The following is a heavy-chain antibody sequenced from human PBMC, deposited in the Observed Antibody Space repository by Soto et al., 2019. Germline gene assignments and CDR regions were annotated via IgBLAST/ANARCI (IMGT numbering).Heavy chain of an antibody. Sequence: GGSLRLSCAAYGFTFSSYAMHWVRQAPGKGLEWVAVISYDGSNKYYADSVKGRFTISRDNSKNTLYLQMNSLRAEDTAVYYCARDQDDSSGYFYGLDYWRQGTLVTVS. CDR1: GFTFSSYA. CDR2: ISYDGSNK. CDR3: ARDQDDSSGYFYGLDY. V-gene: IGHV3-30-3*01. D-gene: IGHD3-22*01. J-gene: IGHJ4*02.